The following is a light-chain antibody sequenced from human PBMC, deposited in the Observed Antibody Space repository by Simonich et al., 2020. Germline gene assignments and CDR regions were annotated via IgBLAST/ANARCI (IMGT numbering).Light chain of an antibody. Sequence: DNLITQSPDSLAVSLVNNATINCKSSQSVLYSSNNKHYLACYHQKPGQPPKLLIYWASTRESGVPDRFSGSGSGTDFTLTISSLQAEDVAVYYCQQYYSTPLTFGQGTKVEIK. CDR2: WAS. J-gene: IGKJ1*01. CDR1: QSVLYSSNNKHY. V-gene: IGKV4-1*01. CDR3: QQYYSTPLT.